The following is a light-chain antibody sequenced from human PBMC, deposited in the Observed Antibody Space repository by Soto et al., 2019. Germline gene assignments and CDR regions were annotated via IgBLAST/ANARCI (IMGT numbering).Light chain of an antibody. CDR2: AAF. Sequence: DIQMTQSPSSLSASVGDRVTITCRASQSISSYLNWYQQKPGKAPKLLIYAAFNLQSGVPSRFSGSGSGTEFTLTISSLQPEDFATYYCQQSYSTPYTFGQGTKLEIK. V-gene: IGKV1-39*01. J-gene: IGKJ2*01. CDR3: QQSYSTPYT. CDR1: QSISSY.